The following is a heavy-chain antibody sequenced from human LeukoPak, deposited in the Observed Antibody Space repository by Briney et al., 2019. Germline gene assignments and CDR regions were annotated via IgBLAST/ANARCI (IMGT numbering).Heavy chain of an antibody. CDR2: MNQDGSAK. J-gene: IGHJ6*02. Sequence: GGSLRLSCAASGFTFSDSWMSWVRQAPGKGLEWVANMNQDGSAKGYVDSVKGRFTISRDNARNSLYLQMSSLRPEDTAVYYCATYTHWVAGDVWGQGTTVTVFS. CDR3: ATYTHWVAGDV. D-gene: IGHD3-16*01. CDR1: GFTFSDSW. V-gene: IGHV3-7*01.